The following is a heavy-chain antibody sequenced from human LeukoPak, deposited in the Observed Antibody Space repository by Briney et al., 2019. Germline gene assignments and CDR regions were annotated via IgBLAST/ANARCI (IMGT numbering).Heavy chain of an antibody. CDR3: ARVGGYSYGLYYFDY. V-gene: IGHV4-38-2*02. J-gene: IGHJ4*02. D-gene: IGHD5-18*01. Sequence: SETLSLTCTVSGYSISSGYYWGWIRQPPGKGLEGIGSIYHSCSTYYNPSLKSLVTISVDTSKNQFSLKLSSVTAADTAVYYCARVGGYSYGLYYFDYWGQGTLVTVSS. CDR1: GYSISSGYY. CDR2: IYHSCST.